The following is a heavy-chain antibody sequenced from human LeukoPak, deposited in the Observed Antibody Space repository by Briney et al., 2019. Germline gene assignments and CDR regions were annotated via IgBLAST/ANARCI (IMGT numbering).Heavy chain of an antibody. J-gene: IGHJ5*02. D-gene: IGHD2-15*01. CDR3: ARALGYCSGGSCTRGYNWFDP. CDR2: IYYGGST. Sequence: SETLSLTCTVSGGSISSSDYYWGWIRQPPGKGLEWIGSIYYGGSTYYNPSLESRVTISVDTSMNQFSLKLSFVTTADTAVYYCARALGYCSGGSCTRGYNWFDPWGQGTLVTVPS. CDR1: GGSISSSDYY. V-gene: IGHV4-39*01.